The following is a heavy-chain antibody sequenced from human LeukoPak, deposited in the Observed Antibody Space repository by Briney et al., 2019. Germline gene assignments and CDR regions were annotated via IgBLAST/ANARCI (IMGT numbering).Heavy chain of an antibody. Sequence: ASETLSLTCTVSGGSISSSNYYWGWIRQPPGKGLEWIGSIYYSGSTYYNPSLKSRVTISVDTSKNQFSLKLSSVTAADTAVYYCARHQHIVVVVAATYSAGSDWFDPWGQGTLVTVSS. CDR3: ARHQHIVVVVAATYSAGSDWFDP. CDR1: GGSISSSNYY. D-gene: IGHD2-15*01. J-gene: IGHJ5*02. V-gene: IGHV4-39*01. CDR2: IYYSGST.